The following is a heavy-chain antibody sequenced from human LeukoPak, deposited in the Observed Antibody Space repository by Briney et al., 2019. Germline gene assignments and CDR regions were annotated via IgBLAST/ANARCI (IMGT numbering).Heavy chain of an antibody. CDR2: INPNSGGT. CDR3: ARDLTGIAVAGTFGY. Sequence: ASVKVSCKASGYTFTGYYMHWVRQAPGQGLEWMGWINPNSGGTNYAQKFQGRVTMTRDTSISTAYMELSRLRSDDTAVYYCARDLTGIAVAGTFGYWGQGTLVTVSS. D-gene: IGHD6-19*01. CDR1: GYTFTGYY. J-gene: IGHJ4*02. V-gene: IGHV1-2*02.